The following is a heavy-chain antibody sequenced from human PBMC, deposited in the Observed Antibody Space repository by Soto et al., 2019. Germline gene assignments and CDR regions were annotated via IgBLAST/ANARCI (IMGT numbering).Heavy chain of an antibody. Sequence: LSLTCTVSGGSISSGGYYWSWIRQHPGKGLEWIGYIYYSGSTYYNPSLKSRVTISVDTSKNQFSLKLSSVTAADTAVYYCARGAELRFNAFDIWGQGTIATVSS. D-gene: IGHD3-3*01. V-gene: IGHV4-31*03. CDR2: IYYSGST. J-gene: IGHJ3*02. CDR1: GGSISSGGYY. CDR3: ARGAELRFNAFDI.